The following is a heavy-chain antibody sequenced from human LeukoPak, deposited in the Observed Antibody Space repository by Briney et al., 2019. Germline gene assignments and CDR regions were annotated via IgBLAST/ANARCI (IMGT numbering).Heavy chain of an antibody. J-gene: IGHJ6*03. CDR3: ARHGYYHYYMDV. V-gene: IGHV3-48*03. CDR2: ISGSGSII. Sequence: GGSLRLSCAASGFTFSTYEMNWVRQAPGKGLEWVSYISGSGSIIYYADSVKGRFTISRDNAKNSLYLQMNSLRAEDTAVYYCARHGYYHYYMDVWGKGTTVTVSS. CDR1: GFTFSTYE.